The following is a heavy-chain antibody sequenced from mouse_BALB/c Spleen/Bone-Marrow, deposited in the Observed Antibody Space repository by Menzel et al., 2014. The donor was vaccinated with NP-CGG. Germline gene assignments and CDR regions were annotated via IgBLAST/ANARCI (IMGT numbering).Heavy chain of an antibody. Sequence: EVKLMESGGGLVELGGSLKLSCAASGFTFSSYYMSWVRPTPEKRLELVAAINSNGGSAYYPDTVKGRFTISRDNAKNTLFLQMSSLKSEDTALYYCARHGGFGNYFDYLGQGTTLTVSS. CDR1: GFTFSSYY. V-gene: IGHV5-6-2*01. CDR3: ARHGGFGNYFDY. D-gene: IGHD1-1*02. CDR2: INSNGGSA. J-gene: IGHJ2*01.